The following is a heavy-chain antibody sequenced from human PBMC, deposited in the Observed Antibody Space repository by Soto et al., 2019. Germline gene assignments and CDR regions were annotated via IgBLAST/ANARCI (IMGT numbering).Heavy chain of an antibody. CDR1: GYTFTTYE. Sequence: QVQLVQSGAEVKEPGASVKVSCKASGYTFTTYEIYWVRQAPGQGLEWMGRINAGNGNTKYSQKFQDRLTMTRDTPATTVYMELSGLTFEDTAVYYCARNDLGLGGWGKGTTVTVSS. V-gene: IGHV1-3*01. D-gene: IGHD3-16*01. CDR3: ARNDLGLGG. J-gene: IGHJ6*04. CDR2: INAGNGNT.